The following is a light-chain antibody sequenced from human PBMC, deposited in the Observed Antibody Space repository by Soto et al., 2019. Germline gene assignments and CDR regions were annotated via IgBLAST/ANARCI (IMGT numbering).Light chain of an antibody. J-gene: IGLJ2*01. V-gene: IGLV2-8*01. CDR3: SAYAGSSTWV. Sequence: QSAPTQPPSASGSPGQSVTFSCTGTSSDVGGYNYVSWYQQYPGKATKLMIYEVYKRHSGVPDRFSGSKSGNTASLTVSGLQAEDEADYYCSAYAGSSTWVFGGGTKLTVL. CDR2: EVY. CDR1: SSDVGGYNY.